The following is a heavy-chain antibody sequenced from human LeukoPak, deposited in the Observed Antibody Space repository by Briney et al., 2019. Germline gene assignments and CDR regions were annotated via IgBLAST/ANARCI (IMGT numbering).Heavy chain of an antibody. CDR3: ATAGYYGSGSYYGFDY. CDR2: IYHSGST. D-gene: IGHD3-10*01. V-gene: IGHV4-4*02. CDR1: GGSISSSNW. Sequence: PSGTLSPTCAVSGGSISSSNWWSWVHQPPGKGLEWIGEIYHSGSTNYNPSLKSRVTISVDKSKNQFSLKLSSVTAADTAVYYCATAGYYGSGSYYGFDYWGQGTLVTVSS. J-gene: IGHJ4*02.